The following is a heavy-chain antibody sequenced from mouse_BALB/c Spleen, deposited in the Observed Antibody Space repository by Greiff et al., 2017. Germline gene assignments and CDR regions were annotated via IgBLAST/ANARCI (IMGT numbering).Heavy chain of an antibody. CDR2: INPYNGAT. CDR3: ARGRDSMDV. Sequence: EVQLQESGPELVKPGASVKISCKASGYSFTGYYMHWVKQSHVKSLEWIGRINPYNGATSYNQNFKDKASLTVDKSSSTAYMELHSLTSEDSAVYYWARGRDSMDVWGAGTTVTVSS. J-gene: IGHJ1*01. D-gene: IGHD2-3*01. V-gene: IGHV1-31*01. CDR1: GYSFTGYY.